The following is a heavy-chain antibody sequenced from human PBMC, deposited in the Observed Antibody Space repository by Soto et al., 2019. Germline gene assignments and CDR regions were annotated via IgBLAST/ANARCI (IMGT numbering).Heavy chain of an antibody. D-gene: IGHD2-2*01. J-gene: IGHJ6*02. CDR1: GGTFSSYA. CDR3: AGRFHDSVSVVPAAQHYYYGMDV. V-gene: IGHV1-69*06. CDR2: IIPIFGTA. Sequence: SVKVSCKASGGTFSSYASSWVRQAPGRGLEWMGGIIPIFGTANYAQKFQGRVTITADKSTSTAYMELSSLRSEDTAVYYCAGRFHDSVSVVPAAQHYYYGMDVCGQGTTVTFSS.